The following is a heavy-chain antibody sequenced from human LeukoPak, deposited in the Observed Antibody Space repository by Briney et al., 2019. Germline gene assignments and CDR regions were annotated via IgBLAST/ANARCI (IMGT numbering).Heavy chain of an antibody. CDR3: ARDYGDYGDAFDI. CDR2: MNPNSGNT. V-gene: IGHV1-8*01. J-gene: IGHJ3*02. D-gene: IGHD4-17*01. Sequence: GASVKVSCKASGYTFTSYDIDWVRQATGQGLEWMGWMNPNSGNTGYAQKFQGRVTMTRNTSISTAYMELSSLRSEDTAVYYCARDYGDYGDAFDIWGQGTMVTVSS. CDR1: GYTFTSYD.